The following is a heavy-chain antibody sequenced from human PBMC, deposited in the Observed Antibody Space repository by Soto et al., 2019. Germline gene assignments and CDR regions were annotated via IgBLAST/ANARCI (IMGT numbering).Heavy chain of an antibody. CDR1: GDSISSGNKY. CDR3: ARVPAPWEYYYARDV. D-gene: IGHD1-26*01. CDR2: IFSIGTT. V-gene: IGHV4-30-4*01. J-gene: IGHJ6*02. Sequence: PAETLSLTCTVSGDSISSGNKYWSWFRQPPGKGLEWIGYIFSIGTTYYNPSLQSRLTMSLDTSQNQFSLKLNSVTDEDTAVYYCARVPAPWEYYYARDVWGQGTTVTVSS.